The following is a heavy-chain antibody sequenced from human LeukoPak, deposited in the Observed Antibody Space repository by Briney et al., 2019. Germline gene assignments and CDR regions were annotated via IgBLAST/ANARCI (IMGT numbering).Heavy chain of an antibody. V-gene: IGHV4-39*01. Sequence: SETLSLTCTVSGGSISSSSYYWGWIRQPPGKGLEWIGSIYYSGSTYYNPSLKSRVTISVDTSKNQFSLKLSSVTAADTAMYYCARHGPRDVNYYDSSGPHRDWGQGTLVTVSS. CDR2: IYYSGST. D-gene: IGHD3-22*01. CDR3: ARHGPRDVNYYDSSGPHRD. J-gene: IGHJ4*02. CDR1: GGSISSSSYY.